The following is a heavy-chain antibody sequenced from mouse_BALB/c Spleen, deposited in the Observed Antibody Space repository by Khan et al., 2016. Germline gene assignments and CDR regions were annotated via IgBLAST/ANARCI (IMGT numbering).Heavy chain of an antibody. Sequence: EVQLQESGPGLVKPSQSLSLTCTVTGYSITSDYVWNWIRQFPGNKLEWMGYISYSGSTSYNPSLKSRISITRDTSKNQFFLQLNSVTTEDTAPYCSTRSYFFDYWGRGTTPTVSS. J-gene: IGHJ2*01. CDR3: TRSYFFDY. CDR2: ISYSGST. V-gene: IGHV3-2*02. CDR1: GYSITSDYV.